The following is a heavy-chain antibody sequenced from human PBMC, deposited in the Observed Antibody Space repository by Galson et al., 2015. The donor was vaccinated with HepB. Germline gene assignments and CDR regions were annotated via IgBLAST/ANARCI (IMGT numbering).Heavy chain of an antibody. J-gene: IGHJ4*02. CDR3: ATTPWGGYSGYGLY. CDR1: GYTLTELS. CDR2: FDPEDGET. V-gene: IGHV1-24*01. D-gene: IGHD5-12*01. Sequence: SVKVSCKASGYTLTELSMHWVRQAPGKGLEWMGGFDPEDGETIYAQKFQGRVTMTEDTSTDTAYMELSSLRSEDTVVYYCATTPWGGYSGYGLYWGQGTLVTVSS.